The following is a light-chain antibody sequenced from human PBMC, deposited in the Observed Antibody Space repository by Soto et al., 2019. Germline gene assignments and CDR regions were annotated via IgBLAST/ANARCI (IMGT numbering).Light chain of an antibody. CDR1: QSISSY. V-gene: IGKV1-39*01. J-gene: IGKJ1*01. CDR2: AAA. Sequence: DIPMTQSPSSLSASVGDRVTITCRARQSISSYLNWYQQKPGKAPKLLIYAAASLQSGVPSRFSGSGSGTDITLTISSLQPEDFATYYCQQSYSTLWTFGQGTKGEIK. CDR3: QQSYSTLWT.